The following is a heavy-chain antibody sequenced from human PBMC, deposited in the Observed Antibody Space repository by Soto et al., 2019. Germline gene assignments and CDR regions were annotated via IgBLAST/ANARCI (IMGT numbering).Heavy chain of an antibody. CDR1: GFTFSSYA. J-gene: IGHJ4*02. V-gene: IGHV3-30*04. CDR2: ISYDGSNK. D-gene: IGHD2-2*01. CDR3: ARERSQMPLKERVPDY. Sequence: GGSLRLSCAASGFTFSSYAMHWVRQAPGKGLEWVAVISYDGSNKYYADSVKGRFTISRDNSKNTLYLQMNSLRAEDTAVYYCARERSQMPLKERVPDYWGQGTLVTVSS.